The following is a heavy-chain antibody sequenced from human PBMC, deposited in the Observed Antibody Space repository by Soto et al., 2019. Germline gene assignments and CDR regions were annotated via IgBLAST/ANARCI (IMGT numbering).Heavy chain of an antibody. V-gene: IGHV1-3*01. Sequence: GASVKVSCKASGYTFTSYAMHWVRQAPGQRLEWMGWINAGNGNTKYSQKFQGRVIITRDTSASTAYMELSSLRSEDTAVYYCASAKAAAGTLDYFDYWGQGTLVTVSS. CDR3: ASAKAAAGTLDYFDY. J-gene: IGHJ4*02. CDR2: INAGNGNT. CDR1: GYTFTSYA. D-gene: IGHD6-13*01.